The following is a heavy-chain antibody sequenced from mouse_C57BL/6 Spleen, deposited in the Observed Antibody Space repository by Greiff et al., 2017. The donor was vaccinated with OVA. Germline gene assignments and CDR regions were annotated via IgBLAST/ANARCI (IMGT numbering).Heavy chain of an antibody. J-gene: IGHJ2*01. Sequence: EVKVVESGGGLVKPGGSLKLSCAASGFTFSDYGMHWVRQAPEKGLEWVAYISSGSSTIYYADTVKGRFTISRDNAKNTLFLQMTSLRSEDTAMYYCARGPLGPFDYWGQGTTLTVSS. CDR1: GFTFSDYG. D-gene: IGHD4-1*01. CDR2: ISSGSSTI. CDR3: ARGPLGPFDY. V-gene: IGHV5-17*01.